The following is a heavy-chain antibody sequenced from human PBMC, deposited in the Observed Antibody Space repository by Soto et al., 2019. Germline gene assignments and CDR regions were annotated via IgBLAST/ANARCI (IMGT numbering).Heavy chain of an antibody. D-gene: IGHD3-10*01. CDR2: IYDYGTT. CDR1: GLTVSNAY. Sequence: EVQLVESGGGLIQPGGSLRLSCAASGLTVSNAYMAWVRQAPGMGLEWVSVIYDYGTTYYADSVKGRFTISRDTSTNTLSLQMDSLRAEDTAVYYCVRPLPSGRNYGLDVWGQGTTVTVSS. J-gene: IGHJ6*02. V-gene: IGHV3-53*01. CDR3: VRPLPSGRNYGLDV.